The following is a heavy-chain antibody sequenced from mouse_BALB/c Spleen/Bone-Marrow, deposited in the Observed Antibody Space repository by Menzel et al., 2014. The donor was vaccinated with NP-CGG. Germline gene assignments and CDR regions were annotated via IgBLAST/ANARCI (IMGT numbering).Heavy chain of an antibody. CDR2: INPSNGRS. J-gene: IGHJ4*01. CDR1: GYTFTSHW. CDR3: ARRGNYGATDY. V-gene: IGHV1S81*02. Sequence: VQLQESGAELVKPGASVKLSCKASGYTFTSHWMHWVKQRPGQGLEWIGEINPSNGRSNYNEKFKSKVTLTVDKSSSTAYMQLSSLTSEDSAVYYCARRGNYGATDYWGQGTSVTVSS. D-gene: IGHD2-1*01.